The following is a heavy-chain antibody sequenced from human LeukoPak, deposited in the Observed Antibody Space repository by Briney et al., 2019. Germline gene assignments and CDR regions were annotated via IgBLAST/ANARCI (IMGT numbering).Heavy chain of an antibody. CDR1: GFTFSSYA. CDR3: AREDGRTVRGVISY. D-gene: IGHD3-10*01. Sequence: PGGSLRLSCAASGFTFSSYAMHWVRQAPGKGLEWVAVISYDGSNKYYADSVKGRLTISRDNSKNTLYLQTNSLRAEDTAVYYCAREDGRTVRGVISYWGQGTLVTVSS. CDR2: ISYDGSNK. V-gene: IGHV3-30*04. J-gene: IGHJ4*02.